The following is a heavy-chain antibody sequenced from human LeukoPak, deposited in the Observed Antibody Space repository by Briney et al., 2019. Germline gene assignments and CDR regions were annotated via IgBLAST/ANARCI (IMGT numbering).Heavy chain of an antibody. V-gene: IGHV4-59*01. J-gene: IGHJ6*03. CDR3: ARVEEGYGSGRRENYYYYYMDV. D-gene: IGHD3-10*01. CDR1: GGSISSYY. CDR2: IHDTGST. Sequence: SETLSLTCTVSGGSISSYYWSWIRQPPWKGLEWIGYIHDTGSTNYNPSLKSRVTISVDTSKNQFSLKLSSVTAADTAVYYCARVEEGYGSGRRENYYYYYMDVWGKGTTVTISS.